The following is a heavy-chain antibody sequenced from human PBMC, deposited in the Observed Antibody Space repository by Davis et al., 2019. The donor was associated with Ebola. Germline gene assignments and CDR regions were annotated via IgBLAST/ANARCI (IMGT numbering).Heavy chain of an antibody. CDR2: FDPEDGEG. D-gene: IGHD4-11*01. V-gene: IGHV1-24*01. Sequence: AASVKVSCKVSGYSLTELSMHWVRQAPGKGLEWMGAFDPEDGEGIYAQKFQGRVTMTEDTSTNTGYLELSSLRSEDTAVYYCAMDDYSNSRYGIDVWGLGTTVTVSS. CDR1: GYSLTELS. J-gene: IGHJ6*02. CDR3: AMDDYSNSRYGIDV.